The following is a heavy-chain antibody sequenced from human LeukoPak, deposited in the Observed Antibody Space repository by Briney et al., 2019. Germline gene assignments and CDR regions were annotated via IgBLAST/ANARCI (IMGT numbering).Heavy chain of an antibody. D-gene: IGHD3-22*01. CDR3: ARDLTHRRNYDNSGYQIVPAF. CDR2: ISAYNGHT. Sequence: ASVKVSCKASGYIFTSYGISWVRQAPGQGLEWMGWISAYNGHTRYVQKLQDRVTMTTDTSTSTAYMDLRSLRSDDTAVYYCARDLTHRRNYDNSGYQIVPAFWGQGTLVTVSS. J-gene: IGHJ4*02. CDR1: GYIFTSYG. V-gene: IGHV1-18*01.